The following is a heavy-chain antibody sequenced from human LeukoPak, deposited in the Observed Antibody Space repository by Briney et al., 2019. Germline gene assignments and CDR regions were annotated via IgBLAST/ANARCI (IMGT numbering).Heavy chain of an antibody. CDR1: GFTFSSYW. CDR3: ARELGYCSSTSCSANDAFDI. CDR2: INSDGSST. V-gene: IGHV3-74*01. J-gene: IGHJ3*02. Sequence: GGSLRLSCAASGFTFSSYWMDWVRQAPGKGLVWVSRINSDGSSTSYADSVKGRFTISRDNAKNTLYLQMNSLRAEDTAVYYCARELGYCSSTSCSANDAFDIWGQGTMVTVSS. D-gene: IGHD2-2*01.